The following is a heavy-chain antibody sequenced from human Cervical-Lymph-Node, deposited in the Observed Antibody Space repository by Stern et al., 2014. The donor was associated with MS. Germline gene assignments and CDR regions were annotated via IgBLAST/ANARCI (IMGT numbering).Heavy chain of an antibody. CDR3: ATKRSISGGTLDY. CDR2: ISRRIDYR. J-gene: IGHJ4*02. CDR1: GFPLSIFS. D-gene: IGHD3-3*01. Sequence: VQLVQSGGSLVKPGGSLRLSCPASGFPLSIFSTSSMTSVRQAPGKGMEWVSSISRRIDYRHYADSVKGRFTVSRDHAKDSLFLQMNRLRAEDTAVYYCATKRSISGGTLDYWGQGTLVTVSS. V-gene: IGHV3-21*01.